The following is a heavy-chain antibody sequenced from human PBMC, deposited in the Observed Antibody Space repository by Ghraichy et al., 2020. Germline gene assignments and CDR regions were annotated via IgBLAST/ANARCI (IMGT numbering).Heavy chain of an antibody. CDR1: GFTFSSYS. D-gene: IGHD3-3*01. Sequence: GESLNISCAASGFTFSSYSMNWVRQAPGKGLEWVSYISSSSSTIYYADSVKGRFTISRDNAKNSLYLQMNSLRDEDTAVYYCARGPQVGIFGVVIMDYYYYGMDVWGQGTTVTVSS. CDR2: ISSSSSTI. V-gene: IGHV3-48*02. CDR3: ARGPQVGIFGVVIMDYYYYGMDV. J-gene: IGHJ6*02.